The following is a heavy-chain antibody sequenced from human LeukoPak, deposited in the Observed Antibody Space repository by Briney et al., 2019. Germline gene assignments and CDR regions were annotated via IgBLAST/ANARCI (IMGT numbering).Heavy chain of an antibody. D-gene: IGHD1-26*01. J-gene: IGHJ4*02. V-gene: IGHV3-30-3*01. CDR1: GFTFSDYA. CDR3: ARQVIDPWVGAFDN. Sequence: GSLRLSCAASGFTFSDYAVHWVRQAPGKELEWVAVISYDGSYKYYADSVKGRFTISRDNSKNTLYLQMNSLRAEDTAVYYCARQVIDPWVGAFDNWGQGTLVTVSS. CDR2: ISYDGSYK.